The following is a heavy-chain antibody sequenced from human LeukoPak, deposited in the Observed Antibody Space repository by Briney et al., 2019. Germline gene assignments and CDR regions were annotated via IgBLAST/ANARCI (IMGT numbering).Heavy chain of an antibody. CDR3: ARIDYYGSGNYYKHDF. CDR1: GGSVTTYY. D-gene: IGHD3-10*01. CDR2: IHYSGST. J-gene: IGHJ4*02. V-gene: IGHV4-59*02. Sequence: SETLSLTCTVSGGSVTTYYWGWIRQTPVKGLEWIGYIHYSGSTHYNPSLKSRVTISVETSKNQFSLELSSVTAADTAVYYCARIDYYGSGNYYKHDFWGQGTLVTVPS.